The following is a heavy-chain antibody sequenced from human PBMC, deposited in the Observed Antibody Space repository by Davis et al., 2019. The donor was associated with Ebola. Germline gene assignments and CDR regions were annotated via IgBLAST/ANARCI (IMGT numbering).Heavy chain of an antibody. D-gene: IGHD5-12*01. Sequence: AASVKVSCKASGYTFTSYDINWVRQATGQGLEWMGWMNPNSGNTGYAQKFQGRVTMTRNTSISTAYMELRSLRSKDTAVYYCARGVHSGYASFYYYYYGMDVWGQGTTVTVSS. CDR3: ARGVHSGYASFYYYYYGMDV. V-gene: IGHV1-8*01. J-gene: IGHJ6*02. CDR2: MNPNSGNT. CDR1: GYTFTSYD.